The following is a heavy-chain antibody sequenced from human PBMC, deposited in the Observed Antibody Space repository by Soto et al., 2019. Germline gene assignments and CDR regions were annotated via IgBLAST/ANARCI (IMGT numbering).Heavy chain of an antibody. CDR2: MSHSGGT. V-gene: IGHV4-34*01. CDR1: GGFVSSGSYY. D-gene: IGHD1-7*01. Sequence: QVQLQQWGAGLLKPSETLSLTCAVYGGFVSSGSYYWSWIRQPPGKGLEWIGEMSHSGGTHFNRSLKSRGTISVATSKNQFSLKMSSVTAADTALYYCARVERGTATTVVDAFDIWGPGTMVTVSS. CDR3: ARVERGTATTVVDAFDI. J-gene: IGHJ3*02.